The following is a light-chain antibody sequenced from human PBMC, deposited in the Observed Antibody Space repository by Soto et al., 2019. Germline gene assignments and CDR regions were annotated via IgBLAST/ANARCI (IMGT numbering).Light chain of an antibody. Sequence: QSVLTQPRSVSGSPGQSVTISCTGTSSDVGAYEYVSWYQQHPGKAPKLIIYDVFKRPSGVPGRFSASKSGNTASLTISGLQADDEADYHCSSHAGSYTLIFGGGTKVTVL. CDR3: SSHAGSYTLI. CDR1: SSDVGAYEY. CDR2: DVF. J-gene: IGLJ2*01. V-gene: IGLV2-11*01.